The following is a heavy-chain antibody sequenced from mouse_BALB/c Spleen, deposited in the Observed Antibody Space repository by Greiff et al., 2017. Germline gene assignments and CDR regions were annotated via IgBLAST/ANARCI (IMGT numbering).Heavy chain of an antibody. Sequence: EVKLVESGGGLVKPGGSLKLSCAASGFTFSDYYMYWVRQTPEKRLEWVATISDGGSYTYYPDSVKGRFNITRDNAKNNQYLQMSSLKSEDTAMYYCARGDGNYGLDYWGQGTTHTVSS. J-gene: IGHJ2*01. D-gene: IGHD2-1*01. CDR2: ISDGGSYT. CDR1: GFTFSDYY. CDR3: ARGDGNYGLDY. V-gene: IGHV5-4*02.